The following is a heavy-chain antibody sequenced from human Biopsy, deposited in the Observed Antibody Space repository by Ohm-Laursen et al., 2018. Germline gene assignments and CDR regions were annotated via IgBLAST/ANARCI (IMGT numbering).Heavy chain of an antibody. D-gene: IGHD3-3*01. CDR1: GFTASDNH. V-gene: IGHV3-53*01. CDR2: IYSDGNT. J-gene: IGHJ5*02. CDR3: ARGPGKLWSGYYT. Sequence: SLGLSCTAPGFTASDNHISWIRQAPGKGLQWVSLIYSDGNTYYADSVKGRFTISRDIPRNTLYLQMNSLRAEDTAVYYCARGPGKLWSGYYTWGQGSLVSVSS.